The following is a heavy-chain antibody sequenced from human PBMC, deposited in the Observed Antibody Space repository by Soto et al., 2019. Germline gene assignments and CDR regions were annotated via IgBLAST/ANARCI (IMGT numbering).Heavy chain of an antibody. Sequence: GGSLRLSCAASGFTFRTYAMHWVRQAPGKGLEWVAVISHDGSNTDYGDSVKGRFTISRDNSKSTLSLQMNSLRPEDTGVYYCAKEPGSTEYFFGSWGQGTLVTVYS. CDR1: GFTFRTYA. V-gene: IGHV3-30*18. CDR3: AKEPGSTEYFFGS. CDR2: ISHDGSNT. J-gene: IGHJ4*02.